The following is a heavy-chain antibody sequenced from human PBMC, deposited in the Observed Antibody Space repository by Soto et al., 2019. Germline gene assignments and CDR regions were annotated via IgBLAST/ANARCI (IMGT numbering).Heavy chain of an antibody. CDR1: GFTLRNSR. Sequence: GGSLRLSCAASGFTLRNSRMSWVRQAPGKGLEWVSYISSSGSSTSYADSVKGRFTISRDNAKNSLYLQMNSLRAEDTAVYYCARDPREYYFDYWGQGTLVTVSS. V-gene: IGHV3-48*04. CDR2: ISSSGSST. CDR3: ARDPREYYFDY. J-gene: IGHJ4*02.